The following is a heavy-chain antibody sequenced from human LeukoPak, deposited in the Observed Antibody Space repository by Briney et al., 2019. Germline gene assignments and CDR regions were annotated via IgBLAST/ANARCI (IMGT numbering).Heavy chain of an antibody. D-gene: IGHD5-18*01. J-gene: IGHJ4*02. CDR1: GFTFSSYA. Sequence: PGRSLRLSRAASGFTFSSYAMHWVRQAPGKGLEWVAVISYDGSNKYYADSVKGRFTISRDNSKNTLYLQMNSLRAEDTAVYYCTRSGQGDTAMAKWGQGTLVTVSS. CDR2: ISYDGSNK. CDR3: TRSGQGDTAMAK. V-gene: IGHV3-30*04.